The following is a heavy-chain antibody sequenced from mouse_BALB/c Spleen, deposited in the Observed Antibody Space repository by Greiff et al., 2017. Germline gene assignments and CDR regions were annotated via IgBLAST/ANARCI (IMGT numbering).Heavy chain of an antibody. CDR1: GFSLTSYG. V-gene: IGHV2-2*02. CDR2: IWSGGST. J-gene: IGHJ4*01. Sequence: QVQLKQSGPGLVQPSQSLSITCTVSGFSLTSYGVHWVRQSPGKGLEWLGVIWSGGSTDYNAAFISRLSISKDNSKSQVFFKMNSLQANDTAIYYCARNWYYGNYAMDYWGQGTSVTVSS. D-gene: IGHD2-1*01. CDR3: ARNWYYGNYAMDY.